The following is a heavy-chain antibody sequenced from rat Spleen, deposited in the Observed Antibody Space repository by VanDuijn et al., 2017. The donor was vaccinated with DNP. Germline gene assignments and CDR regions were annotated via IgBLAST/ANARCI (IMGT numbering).Heavy chain of an antibody. CDR1: GYSITRNY. D-gene: IGHD1-4*01. CDR3: ARWPGYNPPYAMDA. CDR2: INSAGNT. J-gene: IGHJ4*01. Sequence: EVQLQESGPGLVKPSQSLSLTCSFTGYSITRNYWGWIREFPGNKLEWMGSINSAGNTNYNPSLKSRISITRDTSKNQLFLQVNSVTTEDTATYYCARWPGYNPPYAMDAWGQGTSVTVSS. V-gene: IGHV3-3*01.